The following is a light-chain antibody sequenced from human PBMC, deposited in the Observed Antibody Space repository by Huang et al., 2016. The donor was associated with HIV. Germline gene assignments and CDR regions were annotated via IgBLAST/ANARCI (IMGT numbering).Light chain of an antibody. CDR1: QNVRSS. V-gene: IGKV3D-15*01. J-gene: IGKJ4*01. CDR2: DTS. Sequence: TQSPATLSVSPGGGANLSCRASQNVRSSLAWYQQNPGQAPRLLIYDTSKRASGVPARFSGSGSGTEFTLTISGLQSEDFAVYYCQQYDNWPPGLTFGGGTKVEI. CDR3: QQYDNWPPGLT.